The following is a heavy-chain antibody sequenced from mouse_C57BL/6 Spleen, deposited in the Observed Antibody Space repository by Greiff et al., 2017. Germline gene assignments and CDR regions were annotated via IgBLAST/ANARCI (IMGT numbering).Heavy chain of an antibody. Sequence: QVQLQQSGAELARPGASVKLSCTASGYTFTSYGISWVKQRTGQGLEWIGEIYPRSGNTYYNEKFKGKATLTADKSSSTAYMELRSLTSEDSAVYFCARDRDGYPFDYWGQGTTLTVSS. J-gene: IGHJ2*01. D-gene: IGHD2-3*01. CDR3: ARDRDGYPFDY. CDR1: GYTFTSYG. V-gene: IGHV1-81*01. CDR2: IYPRSGNT.